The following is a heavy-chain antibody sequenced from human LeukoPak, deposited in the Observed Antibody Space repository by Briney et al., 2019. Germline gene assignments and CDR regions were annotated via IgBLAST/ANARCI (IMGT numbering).Heavy chain of an antibody. V-gene: IGHV4-59*01. CDR3: ARAPREDGHNEWYFDL. D-gene: IGHD5-24*01. CDR1: GGSISSYY. Sequence: SETLSLTCTVSGGSISSYYWSWIRQPPGKGLEWIGYIYYSGSTNYNPSLKSRVTISVDTSKNQFSLKLSSVTAADTAVYYCARAPREDGHNEWYFDLWGRGTLVTVSS. J-gene: IGHJ2*01. CDR2: IYYSGST.